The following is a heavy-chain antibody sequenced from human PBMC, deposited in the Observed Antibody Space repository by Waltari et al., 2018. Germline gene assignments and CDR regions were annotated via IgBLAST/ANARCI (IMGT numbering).Heavy chain of an antibody. CDR2: IRYDGSNK. CDR1: GFTFSSYG. V-gene: IGHV3-30*02. D-gene: IGHD3-10*01. CDR3: AKAGNYGSGSYAFDY. Sequence: QVQLVESGGGVFQPGGSLSLSFAPSGFTFSSYGMHWVRQAPGKGLEWVAFIRYDGSNKYYADSVKGRFTISRDNSKNTLYLQMNSLRAEDTAVYYCAKAGNYGSGSYAFDYWGQGTLVTVSS. J-gene: IGHJ4*02.